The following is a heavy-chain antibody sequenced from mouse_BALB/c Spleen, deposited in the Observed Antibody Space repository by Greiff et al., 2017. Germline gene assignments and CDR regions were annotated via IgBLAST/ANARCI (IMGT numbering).Heavy chain of an antibody. CDR2: IDPENGNT. D-gene: IGHD1-1*01. V-gene: IGHV14-1*02. J-gene: IGHJ2*01. CDR3: ARSYYGSSYDY. CDR1: GFNIKDYN. Sequence: VHVKQSGAELVRPGALVKLSCKASGFNIKDYNMHWVKQRPEQGLEWIGWIDPENGNTIYDPKFQGKASITADTSSNTAYLQLSSLTSEDTAVYYCARSYYGSSYDYWGQGTTLTVSS.